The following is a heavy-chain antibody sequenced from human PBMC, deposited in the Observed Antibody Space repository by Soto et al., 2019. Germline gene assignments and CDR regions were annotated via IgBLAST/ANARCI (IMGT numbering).Heavy chain of an antibody. Sequence: PSETLSLTCAVYGGSFSGYYWSWIRQPPGKGLEWIGEINHSGSTNYNPSLKSRVTISVDTSKNQFSLKLSSVTAADTAVYYCARAHDVWSGYYGHYYYYGMDVWGQGTTVTVSS. V-gene: IGHV4-34*01. CDR3: ARAHDVWSGYYGHYYYYGMDV. CDR1: GGSFSGYY. CDR2: INHSGST. D-gene: IGHD3-3*01. J-gene: IGHJ6*02.